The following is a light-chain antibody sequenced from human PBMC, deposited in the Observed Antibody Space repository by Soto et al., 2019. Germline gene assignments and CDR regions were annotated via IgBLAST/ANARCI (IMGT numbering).Light chain of an antibody. CDR1: QGISND. CDR2: ASS. J-gene: IGKJ4*01. V-gene: IGKV1-27*01. Sequence: DIQITQSPSSLSASVGYSVTITCRASQGISNDLAWYQQIPGKVPKLLISASSTLQSGVPSLFSGSGAGTDFTLTISSLQHEDVATYYRQKYTNAPTFGGGTKVEIK. CDR3: QKYTNAPT.